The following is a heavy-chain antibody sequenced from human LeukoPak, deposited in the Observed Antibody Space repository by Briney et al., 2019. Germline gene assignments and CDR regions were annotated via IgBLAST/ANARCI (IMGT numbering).Heavy chain of an antibody. J-gene: IGHJ6*03. D-gene: IGHD6-13*01. CDR2: ISAYNGNT. V-gene: IGHV1-18*01. Sequence: GASVKVSCKASGYTFTSYGISWVRQAPGQGLEWMGWISAYNGNTNYAQKLQGRVTMTTDTSTSTAYMELRSLRSDDTAVYYCARDSSSWQYYYYYYYMDVWGQGTTVTVSS. CDR1: GYTFTSYG. CDR3: ARDSSSWQYYYYYYYMDV.